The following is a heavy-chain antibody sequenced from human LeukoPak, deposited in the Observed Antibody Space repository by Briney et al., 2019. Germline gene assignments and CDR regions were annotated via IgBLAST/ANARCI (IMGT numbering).Heavy chain of an antibody. J-gene: IGHJ4*02. CDR1: GGSLSSHY. D-gene: IGHD3-22*01. V-gene: IGHV4-59*11. CDR3: ARSSYYDDAFDY. CDR2: IDYSGIT. Sequence: SETLSLTRTLSGGSLSSHYWNWIRQPPRKGLEYIGYIDYSGITEYNPPLKRRVTISADSSKNQLSLKVRFVAAADTAVYYCARSSYYDDAFDYWGPGTLVTVSS.